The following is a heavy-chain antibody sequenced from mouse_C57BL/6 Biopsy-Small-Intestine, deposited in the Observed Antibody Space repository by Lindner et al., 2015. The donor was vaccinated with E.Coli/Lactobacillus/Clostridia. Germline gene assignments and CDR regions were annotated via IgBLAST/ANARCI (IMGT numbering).Heavy chain of an antibody. CDR2: ISSGSSTI. V-gene: IGHV5-17*01. CDR3: ARGSSGGMDY. Sequence: VQLQESGGGLVKPGGSLKLSCAASGFTFSDYGMHWVRQTPEKGLEWVAYISSGSSTIYYADTVKGRFTISRDNAKNTLFLQMTSLRSEDTAMYYCARGSSGGMDYWGQGTSVTVSS. J-gene: IGHJ4*01. D-gene: IGHD1-1*01. CDR1: GFTFSDYG.